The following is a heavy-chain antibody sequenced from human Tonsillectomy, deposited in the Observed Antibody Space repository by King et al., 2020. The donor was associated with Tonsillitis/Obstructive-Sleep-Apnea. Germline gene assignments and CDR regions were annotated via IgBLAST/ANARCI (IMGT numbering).Heavy chain of an antibody. CDR2: ISASGGGT. J-gene: IGHJ4*02. CDR3: AKITSYSSGWYEGHFDY. CDR1: GFTFSSYA. Sequence: EVQLVESGGGLVQPGGSLRLSCAASGFTFSSYAMSWVRQAPGKGLEWVSAISASGGGTYSADFVKGRFTISRDNSKNTVYLQMNILRAEDTAVYYCAKITSYSSGWYEGHFDYWGQGTLVTVSS. V-gene: IGHV3-23*04. D-gene: IGHD6-19*01.